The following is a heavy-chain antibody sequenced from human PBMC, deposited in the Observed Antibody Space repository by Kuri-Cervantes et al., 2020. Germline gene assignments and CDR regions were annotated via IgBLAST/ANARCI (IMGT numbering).Heavy chain of an antibody. D-gene: IGHD6-6*01. V-gene: IGHV3-30*18. CDR3: AKVAGGSSSSASLQDY. CDR2: VSYDGSNK. Sequence: GGSLRLSCAASGFTFSSYGMHWVRQAPGKGLEWVAVVSYDGSNKYYADSVKGRFTISRDNSKNTLYLQMNSLRAEDTAVYYCAKVAGGSSSSASLQDYWGQGTLVTVSS. J-gene: IGHJ4*02. CDR1: GFTFSSYG.